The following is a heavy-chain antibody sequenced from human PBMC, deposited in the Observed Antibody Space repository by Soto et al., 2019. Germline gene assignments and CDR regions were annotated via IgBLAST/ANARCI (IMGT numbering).Heavy chain of an antibody. D-gene: IGHD3-22*01. J-gene: IGHJ4*02. CDR3: ARHLLPSYYDCSAYVDS. CDR1: GVSVSSPLYY. V-gene: IGHV4-39*01. CDR2: VSYSGNT. Sequence: SDTLSLTCTVSGVSVSSPLYYWGWIRQPPGQGLEWIGSVSYSGNTYYNPSLQSRVTMSVDTSKNQFSLQLPSVTAADTALYYCARHLLPSYYDCSAYVDSWGQGTLVTVSS.